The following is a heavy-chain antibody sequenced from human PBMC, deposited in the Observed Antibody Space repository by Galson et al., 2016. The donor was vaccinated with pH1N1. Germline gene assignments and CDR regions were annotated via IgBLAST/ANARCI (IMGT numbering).Heavy chain of an antibody. CDR1: GCSFRNFV. V-gene: IGHV1-69*13. CDR2: LMPVFSTT. CDR3: ARETVAAAWYNPFDP. J-gene: IGHJ5*02. D-gene: IGHD1-1*01. Sequence: SVKVSCKASGCSFRNFVVSWMRQAPGQGLEWMGVLMPVFSTTKYAHKFQGRVTISADESSTTTYMELSSLTSEDTAVYFCARETVAAAWYNPFDPWGQGTLVIVSS.